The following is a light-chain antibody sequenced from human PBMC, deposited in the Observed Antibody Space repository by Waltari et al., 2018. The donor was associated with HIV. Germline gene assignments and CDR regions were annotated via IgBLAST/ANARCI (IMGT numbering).Light chain of an antibody. Sequence: EIVVTKSPLPLSVTPGETASIPCRSSQSLLDSRGSNYLDWYVGRPGQSPQLLIYLASERASGGPDRFSGSGSGTDFTLKISRVEAEDAGVYYCMQALQTPVTFGGGTKVEIK. V-gene: IGKV2-28*01. J-gene: IGKJ4*01. CDR2: LAS. CDR3: MQALQTPVT. CDR1: QSLLDSRGSNY.